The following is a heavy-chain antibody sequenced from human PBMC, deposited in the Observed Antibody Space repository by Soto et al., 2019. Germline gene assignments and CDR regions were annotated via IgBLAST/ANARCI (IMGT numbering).Heavy chain of an antibody. D-gene: IGHD3-22*01. CDR1: GFTFSSYG. Sequence: QVQLVESGGGVVQPGRSLRLSCAASGFTFSSYGMHWVRQAPGKGLEWVAVIWYDGSNKYYADSVKGRFTISRDNSKNTLYLQMNSLRAEDTAVYYCAREGGYDSRGYYPPDYWGQGTLVTVSS. V-gene: IGHV3-33*01. CDR2: IWYDGSNK. J-gene: IGHJ4*02. CDR3: AREGGYDSRGYYPPDY.